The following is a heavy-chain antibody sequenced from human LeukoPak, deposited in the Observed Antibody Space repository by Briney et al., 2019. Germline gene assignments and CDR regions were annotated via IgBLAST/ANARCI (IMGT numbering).Heavy chain of an antibody. CDR3: ARSSGYCSGGSCYRDY. D-gene: IGHD2-15*01. CDR1: GFTFSTYW. J-gene: IGHJ4*02. V-gene: IGHV3-7*05. Sequence: GGSLRLSCAASGFTFSTYWMSWVRQAPGKGLEWVANIKQDGSEKYYVDSVKGRFTISRDNAKNSLHLQMNSLRAEDTAVYYCARSSGYCSGGSCYRDYWGQGTLVTVSS. CDR2: IKQDGSEK.